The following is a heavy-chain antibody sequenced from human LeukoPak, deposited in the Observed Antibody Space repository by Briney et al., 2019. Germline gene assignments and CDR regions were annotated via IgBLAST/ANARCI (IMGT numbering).Heavy chain of an antibody. CDR3: ARRLRPRHYFYMDV. V-gene: IGHV5-51*01. Sequence: ESLKISCKGSGYNFTTYRIGWVRQMPGKGLEWMGIIYPGDSETRYSPSFQGQVTISADKSISTAYLQWTTLKASDTAIYYCARRLRPRHYFYMDVWGQGTTVTVSS. J-gene: IGHJ6*02. CDR1: GYNFTTYR. CDR2: IYPGDSET. D-gene: IGHD3-10*01.